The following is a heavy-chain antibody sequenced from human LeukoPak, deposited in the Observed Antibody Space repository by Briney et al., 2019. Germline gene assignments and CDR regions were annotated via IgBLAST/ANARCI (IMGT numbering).Heavy chain of an antibody. CDR1: GFTFSSYG. CDR3: AKDGYCSGGSCYFESTYFDY. J-gene: IGHJ4*02. CDR2: ISCSGGST. D-gene: IGHD2-15*01. Sequence: GRSLRLSCAASGFTFSSYGLHWVRQAPGKGLEWVSAISCSGGSTYYADSVKGRFTISRDNSKNPLYLQMNSLRAEDTAVYYCAKDGYCSGGSCYFESTYFDYWGQGTLVTVSS. V-gene: IGHV3-23*01.